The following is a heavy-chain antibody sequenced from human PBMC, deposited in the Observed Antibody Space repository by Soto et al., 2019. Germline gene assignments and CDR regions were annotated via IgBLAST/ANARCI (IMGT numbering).Heavy chain of an antibody. Sequence: SETLSLTCAVYGGSFSGYYWSWIRQPPGKGLEWIGEINHSGSTNYNPSLKSRVTISVDTSKNQFSLKLSSVTAADTAVYYCALVEYSYGSEIDYWGQGTLVPVSS. J-gene: IGHJ4*02. CDR1: GGSFSGYY. V-gene: IGHV4-34*01. D-gene: IGHD5-18*01. CDR2: INHSGST. CDR3: ALVEYSYGSEIDY.